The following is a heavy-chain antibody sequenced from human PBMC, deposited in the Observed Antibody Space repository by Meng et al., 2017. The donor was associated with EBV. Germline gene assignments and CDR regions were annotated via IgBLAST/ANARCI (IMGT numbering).Heavy chain of an antibody. CDR1: EFTFTSAW. Sequence: GKLVGSGGGWVKPGESIKLSCAASEFTFTSAWMNWVRQAPGKGLEWVGRIRSQVDGRTADYSAPVKGRFTISRDDSKHTLYLQMNSLKIEDSAVYYCTTDEGGSRFWGQGTLVTVSS. D-gene: IGHD1-26*01. CDR3: TTDEGGSRF. CDR2: IRSQVDGRTA. V-gene: IGHV3-15*01. J-gene: IGHJ4*02.